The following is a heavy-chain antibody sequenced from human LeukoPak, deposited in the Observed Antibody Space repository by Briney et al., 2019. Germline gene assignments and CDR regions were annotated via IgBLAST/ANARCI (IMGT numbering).Heavy chain of an antibody. CDR1: GYTLTELS. J-gene: IGHJ3*02. D-gene: IGHD6-13*01. CDR3: ATRRSSSWYLAFDI. V-gene: IGHV1-24*01. CDR2: FDPEDGET. Sequence: ASVKVSCKVSGYTLTELSMHWVRQAPGKGLEWMGGFDPEDGETIYAQKFQGRVTMTEDTSTDTAYMELSSLRSEDTAVYYCATRRSSSWYLAFDIWGQGTMVTVSS.